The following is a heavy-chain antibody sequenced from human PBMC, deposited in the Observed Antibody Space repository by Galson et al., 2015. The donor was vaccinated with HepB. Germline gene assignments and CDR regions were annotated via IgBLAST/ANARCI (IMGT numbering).Heavy chain of an antibody. D-gene: IGHD1-1*01. CDR3: ASGVPGTIYFDY. CDR1: GFTFSSYS. J-gene: IGHJ4*02. Sequence: SLRLSCAASGFTFSSYSMNWVRQAPGKGLEWVSSISSSSSYIYYADSVKGRFTISRDNAKNSLYLQMNSLRAEDTAVYYCASGVPGTIYFDYWGQGTLVTVSS. CDR2: ISSSSSYI. V-gene: IGHV3-21*01.